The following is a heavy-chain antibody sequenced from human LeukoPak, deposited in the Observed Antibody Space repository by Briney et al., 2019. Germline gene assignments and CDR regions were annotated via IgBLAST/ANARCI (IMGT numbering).Heavy chain of an antibody. CDR2: IYPGDSDT. Sequence: AGESLKISCKGSGYSFTSYWIGWVRQMPGKGLEWMGVIYPGDSDTRYSPSFQGQVTISADKSISTAYLQWSSLKASDTAMYYCARHAKEYYYDSSGYFDYWGQGTLATVSS. V-gene: IGHV5-51*01. D-gene: IGHD3-22*01. J-gene: IGHJ4*02. CDR1: GYSFTSYW. CDR3: ARHAKEYYYDSSGYFDY.